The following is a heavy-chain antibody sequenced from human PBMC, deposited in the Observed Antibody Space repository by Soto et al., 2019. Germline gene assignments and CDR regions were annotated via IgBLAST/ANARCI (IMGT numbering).Heavy chain of an antibody. J-gene: IGHJ4*02. CDR2: IVGGST. V-gene: IGHV3-66*01. CDR1: GFTVSSNY. D-gene: IGHD2-2*01. Sequence: EVQLVESGGGLVQPGGSLRLSCAASGFTVSSNYMSWVRQAPGKGLDWVSLIVGGSTYYADSVKGRFTISRDNSKNTLSLQMNSLTAEDTAVYYCVRGEVRPRFDYWGQGTLVTVSS. CDR3: VRGEVRPRFDY.